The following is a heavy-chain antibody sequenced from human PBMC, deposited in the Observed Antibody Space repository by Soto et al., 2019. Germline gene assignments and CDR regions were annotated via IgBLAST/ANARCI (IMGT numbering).Heavy chain of an antibody. V-gene: IGHV4-4*02. D-gene: IGHD3-16*01. CDR3: ARVLGGRNLFDY. CDR1: GGSVSSTNW. CDR2: IYHIGST. J-gene: IGHJ4*02. Sequence: SETLSLTCAVSGGSVSSTNWWSWVRQSPGKGLEWIGDIYHIGSTNYNPSLRGRVTISVDKSNNQFSLTLKYVTAADTAVYYCARVLGGRNLFDYWGQGTLVTVSS.